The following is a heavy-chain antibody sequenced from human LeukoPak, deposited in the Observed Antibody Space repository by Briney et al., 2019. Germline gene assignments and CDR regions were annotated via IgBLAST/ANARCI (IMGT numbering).Heavy chain of an antibody. Sequence: GGSLRPSCAASGFTFSSYEMNWVRQAPGKGLEWVSYISSSGSTIYYADSVKGRFTISRDNAKNSLYLQMNSLRAEDTAVYYCARVANYDILTDYFGPRYYYGMDVWGKGTTVTVSS. V-gene: IGHV3-48*03. J-gene: IGHJ6*04. CDR3: ARVANYDILTDYFGPRYYYGMDV. CDR2: ISSSGSTI. D-gene: IGHD3-9*01. CDR1: GFTFSSYE.